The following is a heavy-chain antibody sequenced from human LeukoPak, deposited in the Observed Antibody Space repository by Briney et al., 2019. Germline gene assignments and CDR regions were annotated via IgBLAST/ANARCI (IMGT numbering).Heavy chain of an antibody. V-gene: IGHV1-46*01. CDR1: GYTFTSYY. CDR2: INPSGGST. Sequence: ASVKVSCKASGYTFTSYYMHWVRQAPGQGLEWMGIINPSGGSTSYAQKFQGRVTMTRDTSTSTVYMELSSLRSENTAVYYCALSLAYRYFDLWGRGTLVTVSS. CDR3: ALSLAYRYFDL. J-gene: IGHJ2*01.